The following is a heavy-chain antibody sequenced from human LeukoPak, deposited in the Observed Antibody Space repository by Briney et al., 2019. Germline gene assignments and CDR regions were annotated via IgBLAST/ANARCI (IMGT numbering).Heavy chain of an antibody. V-gene: IGHV3-30*01. Sequence: QPGRSLRLSCAASGFTFSSYAMHWVRQAPGKGLEWVAVISYDGSNKYYADSVKGRFTISRDNSKNTLYLQMNSLRAEDTAVYYCAREFVVVVAAAFDIWGQGTMVTVSS. CDR2: ISYDGSNK. CDR1: GFTFSSYA. J-gene: IGHJ3*02. CDR3: AREFVVVVAAAFDI. D-gene: IGHD2-15*01.